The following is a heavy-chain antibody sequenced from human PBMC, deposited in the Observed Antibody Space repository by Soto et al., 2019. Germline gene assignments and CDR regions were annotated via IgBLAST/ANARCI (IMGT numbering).Heavy chain of an antibody. CDR2: IYSGGST. Sequence: GGSLRLSCAASGFTVSSNYMSWVRQAPGKGLEWVSVIYSGGSTYYADSVKGRFTISRDNSKNTLYLQMNSLRAEDTAVYYCAREGLGLEAYDSSGFDIWGQGTMVTVSS. J-gene: IGHJ3*02. CDR3: AREGLGLEAYDSSGFDI. CDR1: GFTVSSNY. V-gene: IGHV3-66*01. D-gene: IGHD3-22*01.